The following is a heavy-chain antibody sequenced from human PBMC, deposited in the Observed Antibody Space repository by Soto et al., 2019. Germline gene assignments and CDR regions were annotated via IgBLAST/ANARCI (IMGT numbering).Heavy chain of an antibody. CDR1: GFTFSSYS. V-gene: IGHV3-21*01. J-gene: IGHJ6*03. D-gene: IGHD6-13*01. CDR3: ARDRSSSSWASGPLYYYYYMDV. Sequence: SLRLSCAASGFTFSSYSMNWVRQAPGKGLEWVSSISSSSSYIYYADSVKGRFTISRDNAKNSLYLQMNSLRAEDTAVYYCARDRSSSSWASGPLYYYYYMDVWGKGTTVTVSS. CDR2: ISSSSSYI.